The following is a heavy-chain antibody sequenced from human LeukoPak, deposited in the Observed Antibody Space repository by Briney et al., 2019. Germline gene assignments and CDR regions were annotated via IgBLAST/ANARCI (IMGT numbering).Heavy chain of an antibody. D-gene: IGHD3-22*01. J-gene: IGHJ4*02. CDR3: ARGSGYDQSDFDS. Sequence: GGSLRLSCAASGFSFSSYWMHWVRQAPGKGLVWVSRLNTDGSSTNYADSVKGRFTISRDNAKNTLYLQMNSLRAEDTAIYYCARGSGYDQSDFDSWGQGTLVTVSS. CDR2: LNTDGSST. V-gene: IGHV3-74*01. CDR1: GFSFSSYW.